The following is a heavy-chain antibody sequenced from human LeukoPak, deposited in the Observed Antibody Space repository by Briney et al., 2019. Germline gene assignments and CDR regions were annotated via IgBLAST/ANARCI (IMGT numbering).Heavy chain of an antibody. CDR3: AKDISPGEWELLMYGVDV. CDR2: ISWNSGSI. D-gene: IGHD1-26*01. CDR1: GFTFDDYA. J-gene: IGHJ6*02. V-gene: IGHV3-9*01. Sequence: GGSLRLSCAASGFTFDDYAMHWVRQAPGKGLEWVSGISWNSGSIGYADSVKGRFTISRDNAKNSLYLQMNSLRAEDTALYYCAKDISPGEWELLMYGVDVWGQGTTVTVSS.